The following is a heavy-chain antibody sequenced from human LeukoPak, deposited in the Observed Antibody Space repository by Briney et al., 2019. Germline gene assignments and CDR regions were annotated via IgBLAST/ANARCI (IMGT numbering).Heavy chain of an antibody. CDR1: GFTFSNYW. Sequence: GGSLRLSCAASGFTFSNYWMQWVRRARGKGLVWVSHINGDGNSTNYADAVKGRFTISRDNAKNTLYLQMNSLRAEDTAVYYCATDAGYDYVWGSYRVPSLFDYWGQGTLVTVSS. CDR2: INGDGNST. J-gene: IGHJ4*02. V-gene: IGHV3-74*01. CDR3: ATDAGYDYVWGSYRVPSLFDY. D-gene: IGHD3-16*02.